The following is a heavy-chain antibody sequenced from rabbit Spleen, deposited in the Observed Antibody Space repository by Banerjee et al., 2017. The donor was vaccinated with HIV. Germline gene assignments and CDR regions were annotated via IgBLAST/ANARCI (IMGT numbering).Heavy chain of an antibody. J-gene: IGHJ4*01. D-gene: IGHD7-1*01. CDR1: GFSFSSSDY. V-gene: IGHV1S40*01. Sequence: QSLEESGGDLVKPGASLTLTCTASGFSFSSSDYMCWVRQAPGKGLECIACIYAGSSGSTYYASWAKGRFTISKTSSTTVTLQMTSLTAADTATYFCARFYAGYGDFGYAAMWGPGTLVTVS. CDR3: ARFYAGYGDFGYAAM. CDR2: IYAGSSGST.